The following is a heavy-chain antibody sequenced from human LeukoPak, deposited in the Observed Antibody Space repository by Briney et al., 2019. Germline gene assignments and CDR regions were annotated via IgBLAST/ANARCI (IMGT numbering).Heavy chain of an antibody. Sequence: SQTLSLTCTVSGGSINSGDYIWTWIRQPPGKGLEWIGRFHHGGSPSYNPSLQSRVTISADTSKNQFSLNLRSVSDADTAVYYCARFAKELPALDYWGQGTLVTVSS. V-gene: IGHV4-30-4*01. CDR2: FHHGGSP. J-gene: IGHJ4*02. CDR3: ARFAKELPALDY. D-gene: IGHD1-7*01. CDR1: GGSINSGDYI.